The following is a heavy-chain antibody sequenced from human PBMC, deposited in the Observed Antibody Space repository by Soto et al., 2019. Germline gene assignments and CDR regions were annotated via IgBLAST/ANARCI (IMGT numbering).Heavy chain of an antibody. Sequence: CKASGYTFTSYAMHWVRQAPGQRLECMGWINAGNGNTKYSQKFQGRVTITRDTSASTAYMELSSLRSEDTAVYYCARDVSPYDFWSGYYRYYYYYGMDVWGQGTTVTVSS. D-gene: IGHD3-3*01. CDR3: ARDVSPYDFWSGYYRYYYYYGMDV. CDR2: INAGNGNT. CDR1: GYTFTSYA. V-gene: IGHV1-3*01. J-gene: IGHJ6*02.